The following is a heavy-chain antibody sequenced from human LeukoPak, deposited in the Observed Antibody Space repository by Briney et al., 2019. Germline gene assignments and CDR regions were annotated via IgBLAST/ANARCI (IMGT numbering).Heavy chain of an antibody. Sequence: GGSLRLSCAASGFTFSRYWMHWVRQAPGKGLVWVSRINADGSSTGYADSVQGRFTISRDNAKNTLYLQMNSLRVEDTAVYYCARDQGYSTYWGQGTLVTVSS. CDR1: GFTFSRYW. D-gene: IGHD2-15*01. CDR3: ARDQGYSTY. CDR2: INADGSST. V-gene: IGHV3-74*01. J-gene: IGHJ4*02.